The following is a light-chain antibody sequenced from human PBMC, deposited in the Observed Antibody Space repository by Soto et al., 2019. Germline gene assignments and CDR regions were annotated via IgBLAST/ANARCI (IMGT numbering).Light chain of an antibody. Sequence: DIQLTQSPSFLSASVGDRVTITCRASQGISSYLTWFQQKPGKAPKLLIYAASTLQSGVPSRFSGSGSGTDFTLTISSLQPEDFASYYCQQLSRYPRTFGQGTKLEIK. V-gene: IGKV1-9*01. J-gene: IGKJ2*01. CDR1: QGISSY. CDR3: QQLSRYPRT. CDR2: AAS.